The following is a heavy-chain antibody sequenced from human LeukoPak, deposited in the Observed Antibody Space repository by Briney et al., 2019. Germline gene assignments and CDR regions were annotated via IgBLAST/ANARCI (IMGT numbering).Heavy chain of an antibody. J-gene: IGHJ4*02. CDR1: GFTFSNAW. Sequence: GGSLRLSCAASGFTFSNAWMTWVRQAPGKGLEWVGRIKSKTDGETTDYAAPVKGKFTISRDDSKNTLYLQMNSLETEDTAIYSCATVYFGSGSLGYWGQGTLVTVSS. CDR2: IKSKTDGETT. CDR3: ATVYFGSGSLGY. V-gene: IGHV3-15*01. D-gene: IGHD3-10*01.